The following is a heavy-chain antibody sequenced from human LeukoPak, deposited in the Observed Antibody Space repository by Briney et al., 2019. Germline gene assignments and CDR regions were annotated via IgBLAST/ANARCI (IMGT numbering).Heavy chain of an antibody. CDR3: AKDFCSGGSCYSYGS. V-gene: IGHV3-30*18. CDR2: ISYDGSNK. Sequence: GGSLRLSCAASGFTFSSYGMHWVRQAPGKGLEWVAVISYDGSNKYYADSVKGRFTISRDNSKNTLYLQMNSLGAEDTAVYYCAKDFCSGGSCYSYGSWGQGTLVTVSS. CDR1: GFTFSSYG. D-gene: IGHD2-15*01. J-gene: IGHJ5*02.